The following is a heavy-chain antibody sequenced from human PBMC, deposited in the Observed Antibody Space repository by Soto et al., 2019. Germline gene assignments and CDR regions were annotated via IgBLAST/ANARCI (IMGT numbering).Heavy chain of an antibody. Sequence: GGSLRLSCAASGFTFDDYAMHWVRQAPGKGLEWVSGISWNSGSIGYADSVKGRFTISRDNAKNSLYLQMNSLRAEDTALYYCAKEGWFGSPRYSGSYYYYYYGMDVWGQGTTVTVSS. CDR2: ISWNSGSI. D-gene: IGHD1-26*01. V-gene: IGHV3-9*01. CDR3: AKEGWFGSPRYSGSYYYYYYGMDV. J-gene: IGHJ6*02. CDR1: GFTFDDYA.